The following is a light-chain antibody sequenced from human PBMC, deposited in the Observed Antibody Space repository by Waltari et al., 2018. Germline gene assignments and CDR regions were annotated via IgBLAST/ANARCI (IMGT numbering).Light chain of an antibody. CDR3: LQHYTYPPT. V-gene: IGKV1-17*03. CDR2: AVS. Sequence: DIQMTQSPSAMSASVGDRVAITCRASQDIGNYLAWFQQKPRTVTKRLIYAVSSLESGVPSRFSGSDSGTEFTLTINRLQPEDLATYFCLQHYTYPPTFGQGTRLEI. J-gene: IGKJ5*01. CDR1: QDIGNY.